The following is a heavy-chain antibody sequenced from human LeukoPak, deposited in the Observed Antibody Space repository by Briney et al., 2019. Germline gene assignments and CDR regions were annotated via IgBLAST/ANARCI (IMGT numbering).Heavy chain of an antibody. CDR1: GFTFSGYA. D-gene: IGHD5-12*01. J-gene: IGHJ4*02. CDR3: AQDLSGHGNFDY. Sequence: GGSLRLSCAASGFTFSGYAIHCVRQAPGKGLEWVAFIQYDGHTKYYADSVKGRFTISRDNSENTLYLQMISLRGEDTAVFYCAQDLSGHGNFDYWGQGTLVTVSS. V-gene: IGHV3-30*02. CDR2: IQYDGHTK.